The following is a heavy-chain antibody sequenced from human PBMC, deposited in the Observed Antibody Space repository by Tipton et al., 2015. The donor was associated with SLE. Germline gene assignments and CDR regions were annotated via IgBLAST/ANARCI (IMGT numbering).Heavy chain of an antibody. D-gene: IGHD3-10*01. J-gene: IGHJ4*02. Sequence: TLSLTCTVSGGSTNSYYWTWIRQPPGKGLEWIGYIYYSGSTNYNPSLKSRVTISVDTSKNQFSLKLSSVTAADTAVYYCARGGSRGFDYWGQGTLVTVSS. V-gene: IGHV4-59*07. CDR2: IYYSGST. CDR3: ARGGSRGFDY. CDR1: GGSTNSYY.